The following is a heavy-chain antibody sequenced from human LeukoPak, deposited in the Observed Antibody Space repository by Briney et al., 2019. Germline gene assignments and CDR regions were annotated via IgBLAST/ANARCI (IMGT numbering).Heavy chain of an antibody. J-gene: IGHJ6*02. D-gene: IGHD2-2*01. CDR1: GFTFSSYA. V-gene: IGHV3-23*01. CDR3: AKGLLVPAATTSYYYYGMDV. CDR2: ISGSGGST. Sequence: GGSLRLSCAASGFTFSSYAMSWVRQAPGKGLEWVSAISGSGGSTYYADSVKGRFTISRDNSKNTLYLQMNSLRAEDTAVYYCAKGLLVPAATTSYYYYGMDVWGQGTTVTVSS.